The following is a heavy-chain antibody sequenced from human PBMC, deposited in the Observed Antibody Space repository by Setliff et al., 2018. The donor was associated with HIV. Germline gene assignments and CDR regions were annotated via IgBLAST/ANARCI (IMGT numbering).Heavy chain of an antibody. CDR2: IKKSSDGGKT. V-gene: IGHV3-15*01. Sequence: PGGSLRLSCTAFGFTFGDYAMSWVRQAPGKGLEWVGHIKKSSDGGKTDDASPVKGRFTISRDDSKNTLYLQMNSLKIEDTAVYFCATDNGPSYSMDIWGQGTTVTVSS. D-gene: IGHD2-21*01. CDR1: GFTFGDYA. CDR3: ATDNGPSYSMDI. J-gene: IGHJ6*02.